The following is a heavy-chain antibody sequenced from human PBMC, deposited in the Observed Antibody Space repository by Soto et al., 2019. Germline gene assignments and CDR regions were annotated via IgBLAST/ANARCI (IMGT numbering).Heavy chain of an antibody. Sequence: HPGGSLRLSWAASGFTFGSYAMSGVRQAPGKGLEWVSAISVSGGSTYYADSVKGRFTISRDNSKNTLYLQMNSLRAEDTAVYYCAKEDTAAAGTVPWFDPWGQGTLVTVSS. J-gene: IGHJ5*02. D-gene: IGHD6-13*01. CDR1: GFTFGSYA. CDR3: AKEDTAAAGTVPWFDP. CDR2: ISVSGGST. V-gene: IGHV3-23*01.